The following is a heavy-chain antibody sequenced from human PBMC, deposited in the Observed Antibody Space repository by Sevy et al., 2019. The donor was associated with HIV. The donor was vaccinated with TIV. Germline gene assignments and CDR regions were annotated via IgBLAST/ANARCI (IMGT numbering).Heavy chain of an antibody. Sequence: GGSLRLSCAASGFTFSSYSMNWVRQAPGKGLEWVSSISSSSSYIYYADSVKGRFTISRDNAKNSLYLQMNSLRAEDTAVYYCARDISGSYDYFDYWGQGTLVTVSS. V-gene: IGHV3-21*01. D-gene: IGHD1-26*01. CDR3: ARDISGSYDYFDY. CDR1: GFTFSSYS. CDR2: ISSSSSYI. J-gene: IGHJ4*02.